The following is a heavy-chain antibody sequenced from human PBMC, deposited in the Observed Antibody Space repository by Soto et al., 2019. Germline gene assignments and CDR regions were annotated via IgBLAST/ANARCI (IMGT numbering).Heavy chain of an antibody. Sequence: GESLKISCKGSGYSFTSYWIGWVRQMPGKGLEWMGIIYPGDSDTRYSPSFQGQVTISADKSISTAYLQWSSLKASDTAMYYCARHVGRYSSGIGAFVIWGQGTMVTVSS. D-gene: IGHD6-19*01. J-gene: IGHJ3*02. CDR1: GYSFTSYW. CDR3: ARHVGRYSSGIGAFVI. V-gene: IGHV5-51*01. CDR2: IYPGDSDT.